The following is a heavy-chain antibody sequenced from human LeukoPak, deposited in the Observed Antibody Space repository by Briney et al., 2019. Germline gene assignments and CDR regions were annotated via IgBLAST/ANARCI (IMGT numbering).Heavy chain of an antibody. J-gene: IGHJ4*02. CDR1: EFTVNNNY. Sequence: PGGSLRLSCAASEFTVNNNYMRWVRQAPGKGLEWVSDIYNDGTTYYADSVKGRFTISRDNSKNTLYLQMNSLRVEDTAVYYCAKDYGYSPYYFDYWGQGTLVTVSS. CDR2: IYNDGTT. D-gene: IGHD5-18*01. V-gene: IGHV3-53*01. CDR3: AKDYGYSPYYFDY.